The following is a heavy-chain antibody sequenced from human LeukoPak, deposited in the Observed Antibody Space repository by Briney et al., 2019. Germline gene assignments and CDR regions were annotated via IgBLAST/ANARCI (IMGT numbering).Heavy chain of an antibody. J-gene: IGHJ4*02. V-gene: IGHV4-4*02. D-gene: IGHD6-13*01. CDR1: GGSISTNNW. Sequence: KPSGTLSLTCAVSGGSISTNNWWSWVRQPPGKGLEWIGELYHTGSTNYNPSLKSRVTISVDKSENEFSLKLTSVTAADTAVYYCARGKRGYSSSFDYWGQGTLVTVSS. CDR2: LYHTGST. CDR3: ARGKRGYSSSFDY.